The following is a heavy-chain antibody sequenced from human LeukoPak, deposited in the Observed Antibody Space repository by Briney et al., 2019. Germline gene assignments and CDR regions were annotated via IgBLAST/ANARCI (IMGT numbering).Heavy chain of an antibody. J-gene: IGHJ4*02. D-gene: IGHD3-22*01. V-gene: IGHV4-59*01. CDR1: GGSISSDY. CDR3: ARSSYDSSGYYGY. Sequence: SETLSLTCTVSGGSISSDYWSWIRQPPGKGLEWIGNIYYSGGTNYNPSLKSRVTIPVDTSKNQFSLNLSSVTAADTAVYYCARSSYDSSGYYGYWGQGTLVTVSS. CDR2: IYYSGGT.